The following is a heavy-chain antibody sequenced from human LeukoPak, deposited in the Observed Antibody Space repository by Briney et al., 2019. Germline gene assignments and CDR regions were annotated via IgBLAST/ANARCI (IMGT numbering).Heavy chain of an antibody. Sequence: GESLKISCKGSGYSFTSYWIGWVRQMPGKGLEWMGIIYPGDSDTRYSPSFQGQVTISADKSISTAYLQWSSLKASDTAMYYCARWEKSIAARKWFDPWGQGTLVTVSS. D-gene: IGHD6-6*01. CDR3: ARWEKSIAARKWFDP. V-gene: IGHV5-51*01. J-gene: IGHJ5*02. CDR2: IYPGDSDT. CDR1: GYSFTSYW.